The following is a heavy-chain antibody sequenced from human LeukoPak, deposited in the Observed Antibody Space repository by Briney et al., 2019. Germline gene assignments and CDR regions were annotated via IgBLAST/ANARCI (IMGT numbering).Heavy chain of an antibody. CDR3: ARGTVVLEHYFDY. Sequence: ASVKVSCKASGYTFTSRDMNWVRQATGQGLEWMGWINFNSGNTGYAQKFQGRVTMTRDTSISTAYMELSRLRSDDTAVYYCARGTVVLEHYFDYWGQGTLVTVSS. J-gene: IGHJ4*02. CDR2: INFNSGNT. CDR1: GYTFTSRD. D-gene: IGHD4-23*01. V-gene: IGHV1-8*01.